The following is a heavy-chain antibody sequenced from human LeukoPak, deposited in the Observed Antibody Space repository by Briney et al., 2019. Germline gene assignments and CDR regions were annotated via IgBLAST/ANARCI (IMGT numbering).Heavy chain of an antibody. CDR2: INAAGDDT. V-gene: IGHV3-23*01. CDR3: AKGSSGYFADL. D-gene: IGHD3-22*01. CDR1: GFTFSSFA. Sequence: GGSLRLSCAASGFTFSSFAMSWVRQTPGKGLAWVSTINAAGDDTFYSASVKGRFTISRDNSRSTLYLQMNSLRAEDTALYYCAKGSSGYFADLWGQGTLVTVSS. J-gene: IGHJ5*02.